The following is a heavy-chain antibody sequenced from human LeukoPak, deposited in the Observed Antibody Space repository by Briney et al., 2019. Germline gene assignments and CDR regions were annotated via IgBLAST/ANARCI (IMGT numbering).Heavy chain of an antibody. CDR3: ARAEKAVTGTLDS. V-gene: IGHV4-59*01. CDR1: GDSISNYY. D-gene: IGHD6-19*01. CDR2: MYNRGST. J-gene: IGHJ4*02. Sequence: SETLSLTCTVSGDSISNYYWSWLRQSPGKELEWIGYMYNRGSTIYNPSLKSRVTISTDTSKNQFSLRLTSVTAADTAVYYCARAEKAVTGTLDSWGQGTLITVSS.